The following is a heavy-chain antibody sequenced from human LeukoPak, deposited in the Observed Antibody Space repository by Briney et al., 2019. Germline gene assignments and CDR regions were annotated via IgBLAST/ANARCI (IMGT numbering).Heavy chain of an antibody. Sequence: PSETLSLTCTVSGGSISSGGYYWSWIPQHRGKGVEWIEYIYYSGSTYYNPSLKSRVTISVDTSKTQFSLKLSSVTAADTAVYYCARVWRFAAAVGSGYYFDYWGQGTLVTVSS. CDR1: GGSISSGGYY. D-gene: IGHD6-13*01. V-gene: IGHV4-31*03. CDR2: IYYSGST. CDR3: ARVWRFAAAVGSGYYFDY. J-gene: IGHJ4*02.